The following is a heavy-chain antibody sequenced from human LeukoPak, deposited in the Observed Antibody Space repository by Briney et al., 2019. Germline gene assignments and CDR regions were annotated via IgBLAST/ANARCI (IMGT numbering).Heavy chain of an antibody. CDR2: IYYSGST. Sequence: PSETLSLTCTVSGGSISSYYWSWIRQPPGKGLEWIGYIYYSGSTNYNPSLKSRVTISVDTSKNQFSLKLSSVTAADTTVYYCVRITEYYFDYWGQGTLVTVSS. J-gene: IGHJ4*02. CDR3: VRITEYYFDY. CDR1: GGSISSYY. V-gene: IGHV4-59*01. D-gene: IGHD3-16*01.